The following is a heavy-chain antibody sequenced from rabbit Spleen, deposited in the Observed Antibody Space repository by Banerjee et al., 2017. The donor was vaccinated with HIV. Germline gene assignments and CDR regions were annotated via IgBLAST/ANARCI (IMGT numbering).Heavy chain of an antibody. Sequence: QEQLLESGGGLVKPEGSLKLSCTASGFSFSDKAVMCWVRQAPGKGLEWIACINTVTGKGVYASWAKGRFTISKPSSTTVTLQMTSLTVADTATYFCTIATMTMVITDLWGQGTLVTVS. D-gene: IGHD2-1*01. V-gene: IGHV1S45*01. CDR3: TIATMTMVITDL. J-gene: IGHJ3*01. CDR1: GFSFSDKAV. CDR2: INTVTGKG.